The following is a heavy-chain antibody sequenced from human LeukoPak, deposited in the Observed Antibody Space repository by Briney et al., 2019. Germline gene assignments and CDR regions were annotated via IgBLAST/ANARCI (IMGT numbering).Heavy chain of an antibody. CDR1: GYTFTDFF. CDR2: INPYSGGT. CDR3: ARAQTLYGSGSYGIDY. D-gene: IGHD3-10*01. V-gene: IGHV1-2*02. Sequence: ASVKVSCKASGYTFTDFFIHWVRQAPGQGLDGMEWINPYSGGTNYAQKFQGRVTMTRDTSISTVYMELSRLRSDDTAVYYCARAQTLYGSGSYGIDYWGQGTLVTVSS. J-gene: IGHJ4*02.